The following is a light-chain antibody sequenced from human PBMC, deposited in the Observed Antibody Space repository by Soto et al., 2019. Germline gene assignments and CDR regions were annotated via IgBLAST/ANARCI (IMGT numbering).Light chain of an antibody. CDR3: QQRSDWPPLT. CDR2: DAS. Sequence: DIVLTQFPATLSLSPGERATLSCRASQSINTYLAWYQQKPGQPPRLLISDASNRATGTPARFSGSGSGTDFTHTISSLEAEEFAVYYCQQRSDWPPLTFGGGTKVEIK. V-gene: IGKV3-11*01. CDR1: QSINTY. J-gene: IGKJ4*01.